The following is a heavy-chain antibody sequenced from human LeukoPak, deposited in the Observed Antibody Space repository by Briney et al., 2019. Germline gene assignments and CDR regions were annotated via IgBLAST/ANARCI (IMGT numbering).Heavy chain of an antibody. CDR2: ISSSSSTI. D-gene: IGHD3-10*01. J-gene: IGHJ4*02. CDR3: ARGSYYGSGSRLRSDY. Sequence: GGSLRLSCAASGFTFSSYSMNWVRQAPGKGLEWVSYISSSSSTIYYADSVKGRFTISRDNAKNSLYLQMNSLRAEDTAVYYCARGSYYGSGSRLRSDYWGQGTLVTVSS. CDR1: GFTFSSYS. V-gene: IGHV3-48*04.